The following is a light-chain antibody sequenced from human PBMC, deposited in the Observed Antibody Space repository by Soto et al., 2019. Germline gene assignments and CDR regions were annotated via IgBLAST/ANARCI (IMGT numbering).Light chain of an antibody. CDR1: QSVSSSY. V-gene: IGKV3-20*01. CDR3: QQYGSSPHT. J-gene: IGKJ2*01. Sequence: EIVLTQSPGTLSLSPGERATLSCRASQSVSSSYLAWYQHKPGQAPRLLIDGASSRATGIPDKFSCSGSGTDFTLTISRLEPEDFAVYYCQQYGSSPHTFGHGTKLEIK. CDR2: GAS.